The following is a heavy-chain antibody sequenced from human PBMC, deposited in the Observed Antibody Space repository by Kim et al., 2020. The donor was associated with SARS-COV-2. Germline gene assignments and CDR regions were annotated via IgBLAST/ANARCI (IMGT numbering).Heavy chain of an antibody. Sequence: GGSLRLSCAASGFTVSSNCMSWVRQAQGKGLEWVSVINSGGNTGYADSVKGRFTISRDNSKNTLYLQMSSLRAEDTAVCYCARGTVLGWFGAHWGQGTLVIVSS. J-gene: IGHJ4*02. CDR3: ARGTVLGWFGAH. CDR1: GFTVSSNC. D-gene: IGHD3-10*01. CDR2: INSGGNT. V-gene: IGHV3-53*01.